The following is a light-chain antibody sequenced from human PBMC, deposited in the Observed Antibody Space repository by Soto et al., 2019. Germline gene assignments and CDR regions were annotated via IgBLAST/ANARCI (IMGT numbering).Light chain of an antibody. Sequence: EIVLTQSPGTLSLSPGERATLSCRASQSVDSRFLAWYQHKPGQAPRLVMYGVSSRATGIPGRFSGSGSGTDFTVAMSRLEPEDLAVYYCQWGGAFVWRVGRGPKVEVK. J-gene: IGKJ1*01. CDR2: GVS. V-gene: IGKV3-20*01. CDR3: QWGGAFVWR. CDR1: QSVDSRF.